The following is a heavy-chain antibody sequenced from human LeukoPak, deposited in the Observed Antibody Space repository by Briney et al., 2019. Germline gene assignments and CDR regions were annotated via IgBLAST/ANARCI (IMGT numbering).Heavy chain of an antibody. Sequence: GGSLRLSCAAPGFTFSSYSMNWVRQASGKGLEWVSSISSSSYIYYADSVKGRFTISRDNAKNSLYLQMNSLRAEDTAVYYCARDPANYGGNDAFDIWGQGTMVTVSS. V-gene: IGHV3-21*01. CDR2: ISSSSYI. J-gene: IGHJ3*02. CDR3: ARDPANYGGNDAFDI. CDR1: GFTFSSYS. D-gene: IGHD2-15*01.